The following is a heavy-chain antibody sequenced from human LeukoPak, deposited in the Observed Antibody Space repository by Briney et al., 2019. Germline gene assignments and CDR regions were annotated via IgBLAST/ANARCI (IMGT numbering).Heavy chain of an antibody. Sequence: PGGSLRLSCAASGFTFSSYSMTWVRQAPGKGLEWLSALTASGDYTNYADSVKGRFTISRDDSRNTLYLQMDSLRAEDTAVYYCGKRSSQESGYFDYWGQGTLVTVSS. CDR3: GKRSSQESGYFDY. J-gene: IGHJ4*02. CDR1: GFTFSSYS. V-gene: IGHV3-23*01. D-gene: IGHD3-3*01. CDR2: LTASGDYT.